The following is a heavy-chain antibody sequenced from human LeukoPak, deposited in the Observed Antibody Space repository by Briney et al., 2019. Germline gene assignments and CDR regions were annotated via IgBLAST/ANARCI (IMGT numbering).Heavy chain of an antibody. D-gene: IGHD1-26*01. V-gene: IGHV4-59*11. Sequence: SSETLSLTCTVSAGSLSSHYWNRIRQSPGKGLEWIGYTYYSGSTDYNPSLKSRVTISMDTSKSQFSLKLSSVTAADTAVYYCVGGLISRALMDVRGQGTTVTVSS. CDR2: TYYSGST. CDR3: VGGLISRALMDV. J-gene: IGHJ6*02. CDR1: AGSLSSHY.